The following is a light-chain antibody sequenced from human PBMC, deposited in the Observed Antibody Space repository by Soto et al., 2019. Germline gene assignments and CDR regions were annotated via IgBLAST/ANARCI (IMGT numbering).Light chain of an antibody. CDR1: QSVSSN. CDR3: QQYNNWPFPSWT. V-gene: IGKV3-15*01. Sequence: EIVMTQSPATLSVSPGERATLSCSASQSVSSNLAWYQQKPGQAPRLLIYGASTRATGIPARFSGSGSGTEFTLTIRSLQSEDCAVYCGQQYNNWPFPSWTFGQGTKVEIK. CDR2: GAS. J-gene: IGKJ1*01.